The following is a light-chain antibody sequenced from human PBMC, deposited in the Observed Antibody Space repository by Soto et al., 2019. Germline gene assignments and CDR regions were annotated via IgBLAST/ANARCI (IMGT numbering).Light chain of an antibody. CDR1: QSISSW. V-gene: IGKV1-5*03. CDR3: QQYNSYSWT. J-gene: IGKJ1*01. Sequence: DSQVTQSPSTLSASVGARVTITCRASQSISSWLAWYQQKPGKAPKLLIYKASSLESGVPSRFSGSGSGTEFTLTISSLQPDDFATYYCQQYNSYSWTFGQGTKVDIK. CDR2: KAS.